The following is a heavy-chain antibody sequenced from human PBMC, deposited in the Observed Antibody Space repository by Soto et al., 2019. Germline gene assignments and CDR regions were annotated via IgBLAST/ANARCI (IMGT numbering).Heavy chain of an antibody. CDR2: FTTSGDFT. D-gene: IGHD4-4*01. J-gene: IGHJ4*02. V-gene: IGHV3-23*01. Sequence: EVQLLDSGGALVQPGGSLRLSCATSGFTFSNHAMSWVRQAPGKGLEWVSTFTTSGDFTYYADSVKGRFTTSRDNSKSKLYLQMNSLRVEDTAVYYCARLVTDWGQGTLVTVSS. CDR3: ARLVTD. CDR1: GFTFSNHA.